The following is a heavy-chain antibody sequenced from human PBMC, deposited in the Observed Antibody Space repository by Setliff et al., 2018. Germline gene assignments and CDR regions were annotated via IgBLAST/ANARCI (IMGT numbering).Heavy chain of an antibody. CDR3: ARGESSGWYVVDY. CDR2: ISAYNGNT. CDR1: GYTFTSYG. J-gene: IGHJ4*02. V-gene: IGHV1-18*01. D-gene: IGHD6-19*01. Sequence: ASVKVSCKASGYTFTSYGISWVRQAPGQGLEWMGWISAYNGNTNYAQKFQGRVTITRDTSASTAYMELSSLRSEDTAVYYCARGESSGWYVVDYWGQGTLVTVSS.